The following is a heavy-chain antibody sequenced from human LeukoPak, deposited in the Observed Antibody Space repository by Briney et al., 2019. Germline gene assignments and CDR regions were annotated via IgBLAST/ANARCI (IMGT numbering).Heavy chain of an antibody. CDR2: VRGSGDST. CDR3: TTEGLVTGLFDY. J-gene: IGHJ4*02. Sequence: GGSLRLSCAASGFTFSNSAMNCGRQAPGKGLEWVSGVRGSGDSTYYADYVKGRFTISRDSSKDTLYLQMNSLKIEDTALYYCTTEGLVTGLFDYWGQGTLVTVSS. V-gene: IGHV3-23*01. D-gene: IGHD1-20*01. CDR1: GFTFSNSA.